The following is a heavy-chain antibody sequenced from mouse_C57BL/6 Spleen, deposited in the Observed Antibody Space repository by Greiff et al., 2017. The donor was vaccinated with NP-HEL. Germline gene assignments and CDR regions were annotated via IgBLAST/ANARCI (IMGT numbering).Heavy chain of an antibody. V-gene: IGHV1-64*01. J-gene: IGHJ3*01. CDR1: GYTFTSYW. CDR3: TRGDYSKGFAY. D-gene: IGHD2-5*01. CDR2: IHPNSGST. Sequence: VQLQQPGAELVKPGASVKLSCKASGYTFTSYWMHWVKQRPGQGLEWIGMIHPNSGSTNYNEKFKSKATLTVDKSSSTAYMQLSSLTSEDSAVYYCTRGDYSKGFAYWGQGTLVTVSA.